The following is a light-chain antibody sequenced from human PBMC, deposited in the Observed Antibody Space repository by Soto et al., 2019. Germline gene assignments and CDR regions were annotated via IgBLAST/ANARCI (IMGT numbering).Light chain of an antibody. J-gene: IGLJ1*01. Sequence: QSVITHPASVSRSPGHSITISFTGTISYVCGYNYVSWYQQHQVKAPKLMLYEVINRTSVVSNRFSGSKSGNTASMTISGLQAEDEADYYCSSYTSNSPYVFGTVTKV. CDR2: EVI. CDR1: ISYVCGYNY. CDR3: SSYTSNSPYV. V-gene: IGLV2-14*01.